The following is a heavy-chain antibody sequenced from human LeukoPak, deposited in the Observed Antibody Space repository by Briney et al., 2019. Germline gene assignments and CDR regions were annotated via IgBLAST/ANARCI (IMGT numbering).Heavy chain of an antibody. D-gene: IGHD6-13*01. V-gene: IGHV3-21*01. CDR3: ASKAAADY. Sequence: GRSLRLSCAASGFTFSSYAMNWVRQAPGKGLEWVSSISSSSSYIYYADSVKGRFTISRDNAKNSLYLQMNSLRAEDTAVYYCASKAAADYWGQGTLVTVSS. CDR2: ISSSSSYI. J-gene: IGHJ4*02. CDR1: GFTFSSYA.